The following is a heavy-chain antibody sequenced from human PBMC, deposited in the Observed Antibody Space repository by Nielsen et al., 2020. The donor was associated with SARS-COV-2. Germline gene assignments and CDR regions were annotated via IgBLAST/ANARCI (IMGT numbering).Heavy chain of an antibody. D-gene: IGHD2-8*01. J-gene: IGHJ6*02. CDR2: ISSNGGST. CDR3: AGHPYCTNGVCYKYGMDV. V-gene: IGHV3-64*04. Sequence: WIRQPPGKGLEYVSAISSNGGSTYYADSVKGRFTISRDNAKNSLYLQMNSLRAEDTAVYYCAGHPYCTNGVCYKYGMDVWGQGTTVTVSS.